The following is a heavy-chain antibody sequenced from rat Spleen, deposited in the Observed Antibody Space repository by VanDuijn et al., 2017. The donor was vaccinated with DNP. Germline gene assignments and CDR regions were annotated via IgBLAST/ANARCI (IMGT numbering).Heavy chain of an antibody. V-gene: IGHV3-1*01. CDR3: ARGVSSYYGYNSYWYFDF. CDR1: GYSITNNY. Sequence: EVQLQESGSGLVKPSQSLSLTCSDTGYSITNNYWAWIRKFPGNKMEWIGYINYSGSTGYNPSLKSRISITRDTSKNQFFLQLNSVTTEDTATYYCARGVSSYYGYNSYWYFDFWGPGTMVTVSS. D-gene: IGHD1-9*01. J-gene: IGHJ1*01. CDR2: INYSGST.